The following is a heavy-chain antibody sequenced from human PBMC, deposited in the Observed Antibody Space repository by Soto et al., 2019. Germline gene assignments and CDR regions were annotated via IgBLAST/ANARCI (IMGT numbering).Heavy chain of an antibody. D-gene: IGHD6-19*01. Sequence: GGSLRLSCAASGFTFDDYAMHWVRQAPGKGLECVSLISWDGGSTYYADSVKGRFTISRDNSKNSLYLQMNSLRAEDTALYYCAKDISPTVCSGCYYGMDVWGQGTTVTVSS. CDR3: AKDISPTVCSGCYYGMDV. V-gene: IGHV3-43D*03. CDR2: ISWDGGST. CDR1: GFTFDDYA. J-gene: IGHJ6*02.